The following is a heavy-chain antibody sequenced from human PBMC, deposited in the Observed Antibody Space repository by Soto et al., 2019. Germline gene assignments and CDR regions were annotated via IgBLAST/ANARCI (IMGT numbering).Heavy chain of an antibody. J-gene: IGHJ5*02. CDR1: GGTFSSYA. D-gene: IGHD3-3*01. V-gene: IGHV1-69*01. CDR3: ARETKDDFWSGYSNWFDP. CDR2: IIPIFGTT. Sequence: VSCKASGGTFSSYAISWVRQAPGQGLEWMGGIIPIFGTTNYAQKFQGRVTITADESTSTAYMELSSLRSEDTAVYYCARETKDDFWSGYSNWFDPWGQGTLVTVSS.